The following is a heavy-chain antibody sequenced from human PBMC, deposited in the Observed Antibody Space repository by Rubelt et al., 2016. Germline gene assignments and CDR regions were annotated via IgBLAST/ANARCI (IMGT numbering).Heavy chain of an antibody. CDR3: AREIIAAAGFDY. D-gene: IGHD6-25*01. CDR1: GYTFTSYL. J-gene: IGHJ4*02. Sequence: QVQLVQSGAEVKKPGASVKVSCKASGYTFTSYLMVWVRQAPGQGLECLGTINPKGGNTNYAPNSQGRVSMTSDTSTSTVYMELSSLRSEDTAVYYCAREIIAAAGFDYWGQGTLVTVSS. V-gene: IGHV1-46*01. CDR2: INPKGGNT.